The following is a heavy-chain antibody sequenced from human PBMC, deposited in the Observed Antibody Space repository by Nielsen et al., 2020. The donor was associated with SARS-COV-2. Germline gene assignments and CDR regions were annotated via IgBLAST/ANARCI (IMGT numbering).Heavy chain of an antibody. J-gene: IGHJ6*02. D-gene: IGHD6-19*01. V-gene: IGHV3-9*01. CDR2: ISWNSVDI. CDR3: TRVSSMWLTYMDV. Sequence: SLKISCAASGFPFDNYAMHWVRRVPGKGLEWVSDISWNSVDIGYADSVKGRFTISRDNAKNSLYLQMNSLRAEDTAVYYCTRVSSMWLTYMDVWGQGTTVTVSS. CDR1: GFPFDNYA.